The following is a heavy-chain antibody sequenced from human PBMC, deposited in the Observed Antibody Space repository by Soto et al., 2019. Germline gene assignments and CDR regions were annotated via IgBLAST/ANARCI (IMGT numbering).Heavy chain of an antibody. J-gene: IGHJ1*01. CDR1: GYTFTSSG. CDR2: ISAYNGNT. V-gene: IGHV1-18*01. Sequence: GASVKVSCKASGYTFTSSGISWVRQAPGQGLEWMGWISAYNGNTNYAQKLQGRVTMTTDTSTSTAYMELRSLRSDDTAVYYCAREDIVVVPAAISHYLQLWGRGTLVTVSA. D-gene: IGHD2-2*02. CDR3: AREDIVVVPAAISHYLQL.